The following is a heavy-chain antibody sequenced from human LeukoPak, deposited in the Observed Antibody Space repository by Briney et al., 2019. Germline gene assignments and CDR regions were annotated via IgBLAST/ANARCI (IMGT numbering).Heavy chain of an antibody. V-gene: IGHV3-23*01. Sequence: PGGSLRLSCAASGFTFSSYGMSWVRQAPGKGLEWVSAISGSGGSTYYADSVKGRFTISRDNSKNTLYLQMNSLRAEDTAIYYCAKALSGRVVVITTPLDYWGQGTLVTVSS. CDR2: ISGSGGST. D-gene: IGHD3-22*01. CDR1: GFTFSSYG. CDR3: AKALSGRVVVITTPLDY. J-gene: IGHJ4*02.